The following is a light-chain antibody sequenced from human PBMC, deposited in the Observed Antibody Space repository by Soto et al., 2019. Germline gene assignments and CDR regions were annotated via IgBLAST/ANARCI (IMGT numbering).Light chain of an antibody. J-gene: IGKJ2*01. V-gene: IGKV3-20*01. CDR2: GAS. Sequence: ETGLTQSPGTLSLSPGERATLSCRASQSVSSNHLAWYQQKSGQAPRLLVYGASSRDTGIPDRFSGSGSGTDFTLTITRLEPEDFAVYYCQQYATSHMYTFGQGTKLEIK. CDR3: QQYATSHMYT. CDR1: QSVSSNH.